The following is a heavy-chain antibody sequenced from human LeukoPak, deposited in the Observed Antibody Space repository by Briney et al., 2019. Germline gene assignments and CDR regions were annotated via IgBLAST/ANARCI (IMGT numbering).Heavy chain of an antibody. CDR3: ARQDGYNWGAFDI. CDR2: MNTDGSTT. J-gene: IGHJ3*02. V-gene: IGHV3-74*03. D-gene: IGHD5-24*01. Sequence: GGSLRLSGAASGFTFGPFWMHWVRQAPGKGLVWVSRMNTDGSTTTYADSVKGRFSISRDNAKNTLYLQMNSLRAEDTAVYYCARQDGYNWGAFDIWGQGTMVTVSS. CDR1: GFTFGPFW.